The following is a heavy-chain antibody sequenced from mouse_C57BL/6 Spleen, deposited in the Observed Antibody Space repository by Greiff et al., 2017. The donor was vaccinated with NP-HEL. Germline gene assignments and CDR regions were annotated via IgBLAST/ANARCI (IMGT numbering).Heavy chain of an antibody. D-gene: IGHD2-1*01. CDR2: IDPEDGDT. CDR1: GFNIKDYY. CDR3: TTFGIYYGNYAWFAY. V-gene: IGHV14-1*01. J-gene: IGHJ3*01. Sequence: EVQLQQSGAELVRPGASVKLSCTASGFNIKDYYMHWVKQRPEQGLEWIGRIDPEDGDTEYAPKFQGKATMTADTSSNTAYLQLSRLTSEDTAVYYCTTFGIYYGNYAWFAYWGQGTLVTVSA.